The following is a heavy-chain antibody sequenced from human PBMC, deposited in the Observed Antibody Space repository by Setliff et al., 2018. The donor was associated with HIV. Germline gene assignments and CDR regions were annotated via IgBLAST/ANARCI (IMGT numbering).Heavy chain of an antibody. CDR3: AQDGNFPKDVFDI. CDR2: LSGSGGNK. Sequence: GGSLRLSCAASGFTFSSYWMYWVRQAPGKGLEWVAALSGSGGNKWYAASVRGRFTISRDNSKNTLYLQMNSLRAEDTAVYDCAQDGNFPKDVFDIWGQGTMVTVSS. J-gene: IGHJ3*02. V-gene: IGHV3-23*01. CDR1: GFTFSSYW. D-gene: IGHD1-1*01.